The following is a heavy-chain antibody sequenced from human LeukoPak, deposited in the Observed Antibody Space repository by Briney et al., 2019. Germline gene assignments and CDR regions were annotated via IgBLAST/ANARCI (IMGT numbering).Heavy chain of an antibody. J-gene: IGHJ4*02. D-gene: IGHD2-2*01. CDR2: INHSGST. CDR3: ASYCSSTSCYSSATQFDY. Sequence: SETLSLTCAVYGGSFSGYYWSWIRQPPGKGLEWIGEINHSGSTNYNPSLKSRVTISVDTSKNQFSLKLSSVTAADTAVYYCASYCSSTSCYSSATQFDYWGQGTLVTVSS. CDR1: GGSFSGYY. V-gene: IGHV4-34*01.